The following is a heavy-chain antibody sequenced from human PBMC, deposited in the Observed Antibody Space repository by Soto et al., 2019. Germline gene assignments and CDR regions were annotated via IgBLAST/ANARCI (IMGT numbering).Heavy chain of an antibody. CDR2: VNPIVSMS. CDR1: GETFNFYS. J-gene: IGHJ4*02. V-gene: IGHV1-69*02. Sequence: QVQLVQSGAAVKRPGSSVKVSCKASGETFNFYSINWVRQAPGLGLEWMGRVNPIVSMSNYEQKFQGRVTMTADKSTTTASIELSSLRSGDTPIYFCASGYDSGYRAFDYWGQGALVTASS. D-gene: IGHD3-10*01. CDR3: ASGYDSGYRAFDY.